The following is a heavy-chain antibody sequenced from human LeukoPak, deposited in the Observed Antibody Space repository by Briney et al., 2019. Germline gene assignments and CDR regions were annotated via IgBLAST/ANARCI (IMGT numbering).Heavy chain of an antibody. Sequence: PGGSLRLSCAASGFTFSNYWMHWVRQAPGKGLVWVSRINSDGSTTIYADSVKGRFTISRDNAKNTLYLQMNSLRAEDTAVYYCARSRVEMATSLLDYWGQGTLVTVSS. CDR2: INSDGSTT. J-gene: IGHJ4*02. V-gene: IGHV3-74*01. D-gene: IGHD5-24*01. CDR1: GFTFSNYW. CDR3: ARSRVEMATSLLDY.